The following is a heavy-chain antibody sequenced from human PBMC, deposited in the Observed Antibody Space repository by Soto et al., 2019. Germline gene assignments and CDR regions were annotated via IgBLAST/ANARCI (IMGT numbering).Heavy chain of an antibody. CDR3: AREGGLADCGGDCLYNWFDP. CDR2: RSYSGST. J-gene: IGHJ5*02. D-gene: IGHD2-21*02. Sequence: QVQLQESGPGLVKPSQTLSLTCTVSGGSISSGDYYWSWVRQHPGKGLEWIGYRSYSGSTYYNPSLRSRVTIVVDTSRNQFSLRLSSVTAADTAVYYCAREGGLADCGGDCLYNWFDPWGQGTLVTVSS. CDR1: GGSISSGDYY. V-gene: IGHV4-31*03.